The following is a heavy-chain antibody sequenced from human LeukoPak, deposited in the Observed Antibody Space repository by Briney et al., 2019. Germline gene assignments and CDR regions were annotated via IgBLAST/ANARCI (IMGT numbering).Heavy chain of an antibody. V-gene: IGHV3-64D*09. J-gene: IGHJ6*02. CDR2: ISGNGGST. CDR1: GFTFSSYA. D-gene: IGHD4-11*01. Sequence: GGSLRLSRSASGFTFSSYAMHWVRPAPGKGLEYVSAISGNGGSTYYADSVKGRFTISRDNSKNTLYLQMSSLRAEDTAVYYCVKGNSNYYYYYGMDVWGQGSTVSVSS. CDR3: VKGNSNYYYYYGMDV.